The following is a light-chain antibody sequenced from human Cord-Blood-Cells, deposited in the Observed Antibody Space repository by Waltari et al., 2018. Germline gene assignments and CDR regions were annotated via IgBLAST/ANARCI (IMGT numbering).Light chain of an antibody. Sequence: QSALTQPASVSGSPGQSITISCTGTRSDVGGCNSVSWYQQHPGKAPKLMIYDVSNRPSGVSNRFSGSKSGNTASLTISGLQAEDEADYYCSSYTSSSTLVVFGGGTKLTVL. CDR1: RSDVGGCNS. J-gene: IGLJ2*01. CDR2: DVS. CDR3: SSYTSSSTLVV. V-gene: IGLV2-14*01.